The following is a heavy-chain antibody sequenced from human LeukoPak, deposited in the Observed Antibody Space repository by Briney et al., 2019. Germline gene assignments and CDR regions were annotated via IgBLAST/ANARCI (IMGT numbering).Heavy chain of an antibody. Sequence: ASVKVSCKASGYTFTGYYMHWVRQAPGQGLEWMGWINPNSGGTNYAQKFQGRVTMTRDTSISTAYMELSRLRSDDTAVYYCANRRTTVSYFFDYWGQGTLVTVSS. D-gene: IGHD4-17*01. V-gene: IGHV1-2*02. CDR1: GYTFTGYY. CDR2: INPNSGGT. CDR3: ANRRTTVSYFFDY. J-gene: IGHJ4*02.